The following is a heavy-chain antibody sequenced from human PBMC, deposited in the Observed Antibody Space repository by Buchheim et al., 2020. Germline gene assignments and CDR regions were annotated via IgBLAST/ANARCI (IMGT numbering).Heavy chain of an antibody. J-gene: IGHJ4*02. CDR2: IYHSGST. V-gene: IGHV4-30-2*01. CDR1: GGSISSGDYS. D-gene: IGHD4-23*01. Sequence: QLQLQESGSGLVKPSQTLSLTCAVSGGSISSGDYSWSWIRQPPGKGLEWIGYIYHSGSTYYNPYLKSRVAISVDRSKNQFSLKLSSVTAADTAVYYCARADMVYGGNGPYYFDYWGQGTL. CDR3: ARADMVYGGNGPYYFDY.